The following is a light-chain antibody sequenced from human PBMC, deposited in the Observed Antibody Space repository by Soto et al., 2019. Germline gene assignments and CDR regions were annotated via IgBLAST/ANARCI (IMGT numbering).Light chain of an antibody. J-gene: IGLJ1*01. CDR2: DVT. Sequence: QSVLTQPASVSVSPGQSITISCTGTSSDVGGYNYVSWYQQRPGKAPKLMIYDVTNRPSGVSNRFSGPKSGNTASLTISGLQAEDEADYYCSSYTSSTTQIFGIGTKVTVL. CDR3: SSYTSSTTQI. CDR1: SSDVGGYNY. V-gene: IGLV2-14*01.